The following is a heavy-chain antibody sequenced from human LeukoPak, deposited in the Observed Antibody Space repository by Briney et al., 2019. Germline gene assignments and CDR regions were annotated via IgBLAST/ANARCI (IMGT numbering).Heavy chain of an antibody. CDR2: MSAYNGKT. D-gene: IGHD5-18*01. V-gene: IGHV1-18*01. J-gene: IGHJ3*02. CDR3: ARGMGYSYGHPQGAFDI. CDR1: GGTFSSHP. Sequence: ASVKVSCKASGGTFSSHPFTWVRQAPGQGLEWMGWMSAYNGKTNYAHSLQGRVTVTADTSTSTAYMELRSLRSEDTAVYYCARGMGYSYGHPQGAFDIWGQGTMVTVSS.